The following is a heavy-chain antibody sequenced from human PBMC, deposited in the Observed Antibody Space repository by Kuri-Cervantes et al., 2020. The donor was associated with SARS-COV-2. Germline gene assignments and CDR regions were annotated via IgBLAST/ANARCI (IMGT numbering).Heavy chain of an antibody. V-gene: IGHV3-11*06. CDR3: ARDGGYGYYFDY. D-gene: IGHD5-18*01. CDR1: GFTFSDYY. J-gene: IGHJ4*02. CDR2: ISSSSSYT. Sequence: GESLKISCAASGFTFSDYYMSWIRQAPGKGLEWVSYISSSSSYTNYADSVKGRFTISRDNAKNSLYLQMNSLRAEDTAVYYCARDGGYGYYFDYWGQGTLVTVSS.